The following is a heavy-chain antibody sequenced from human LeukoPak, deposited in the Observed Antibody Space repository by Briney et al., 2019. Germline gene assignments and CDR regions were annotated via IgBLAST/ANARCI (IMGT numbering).Heavy chain of an antibody. D-gene: IGHD4-17*01. CDR2: IYSGGST. J-gene: IGHJ6*02. CDR3: AREPSTVTKGGYYYGMDV. CDR1: GFTVSSNY. V-gene: IGHV3-66*01. Sequence: GGPLRLSCAASGFTVSSNYMSWVRQAPGKGLEWASVIYSGGSTYYADSVKGRFTISRDNSKNTLYLQMNSLRAEDTAVYYCAREPSTVTKGGYYYGMDVWGQGTTVTVSS.